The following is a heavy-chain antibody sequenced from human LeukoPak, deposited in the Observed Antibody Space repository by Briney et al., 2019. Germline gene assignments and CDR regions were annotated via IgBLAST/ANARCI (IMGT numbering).Heavy chain of an antibody. Sequence: PGGSLRLSCAASGFTFSDYYMSWIRQAPGKGLEWVSYISSSGSTIYYADSVKGRFTISRDNAKNSLYLQMNSLRAEDTALYYCAKEPGYSGYDEVDYWGQGTLVTVSS. V-gene: IGHV3-11*01. CDR3: AKEPGYSGYDEVDY. CDR1: GFTFSDYY. J-gene: IGHJ4*02. D-gene: IGHD5-12*01. CDR2: ISSSGSTI.